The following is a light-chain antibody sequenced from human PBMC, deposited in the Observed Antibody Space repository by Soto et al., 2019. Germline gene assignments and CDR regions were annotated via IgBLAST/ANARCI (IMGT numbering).Light chain of an antibody. Sequence: EIVLTQSPGTLSLSPGERATLSCRASQSVSSSYLAWYQQKPGQAPRLLIYGASSRATGIPDRFSGSGSGTDCTLTISRREPEDCAVYYCQQYGSSLLTFGGGTKVEIK. J-gene: IGKJ4*01. CDR1: QSVSSSY. CDR3: QQYGSSLLT. CDR2: GAS. V-gene: IGKV3-20*01.